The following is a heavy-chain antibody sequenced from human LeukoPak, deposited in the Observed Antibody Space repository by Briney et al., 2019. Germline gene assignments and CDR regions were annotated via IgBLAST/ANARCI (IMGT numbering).Heavy chain of an antibody. CDR1: GYTFTSYA. Sequence: GSSVKVSCKASGYTFTSYAMHWVRPAPGQRLEWMGWINAGNGNTKYSQKFQGRVTITRDTSASTAYMELSSLRSEDTAVYYCARFTRAVAGNWFDPWGQGTLVTVSS. V-gene: IGHV1-3*01. CDR2: INAGNGNT. D-gene: IGHD6-19*01. CDR3: ARFTRAVAGNWFDP. J-gene: IGHJ5*02.